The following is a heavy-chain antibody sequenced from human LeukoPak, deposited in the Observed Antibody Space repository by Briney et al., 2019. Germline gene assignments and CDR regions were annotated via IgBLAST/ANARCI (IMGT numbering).Heavy chain of an antibody. Sequence: GGSLRLSCAASGITFSSYGMSWVRQAPGKGLEWVSSISSTGGTTYYADSVKGRFTISRDNAKNTLYLQMNSLRAEDTAVYYCARELAVGGTWSDPWGQGTLVTVSS. J-gene: IGHJ5*02. CDR3: ARELAVGGTWSDP. CDR2: ISSTGGTT. D-gene: IGHD6-19*01. CDR1: GITFSSYG. V-gene: IGHV3-23*01.